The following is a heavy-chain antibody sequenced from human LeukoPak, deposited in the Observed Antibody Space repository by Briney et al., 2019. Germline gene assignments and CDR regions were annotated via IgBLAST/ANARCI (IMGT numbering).Heavy chain of an antibody. V-gene: IGHV3-74*01. CDR2: INTDGSIT. Sequence: GGSLRLSCAASGFTSSSSWMHWVRQAPGKGLVWVARINTDGSITNYADSVKGRFTISRDSAKSTLYLQMNSLRAEDTAVYYCIRSLNGADDFWGQGTLVTVSS. CDR1: GFTSSSSW. CDR3: IRSLNGADDF. D-gene: IGHD4-17*01. J-gene: IGHJ4*02.